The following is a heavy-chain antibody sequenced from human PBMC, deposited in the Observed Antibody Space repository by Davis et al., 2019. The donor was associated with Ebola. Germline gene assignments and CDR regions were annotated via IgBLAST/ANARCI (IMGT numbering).Heavy chain of an antibody. Sequence: GESLKISCTSSGFTFSSYAIHWVRQAPGKGLEWVAVISYDGSNKYYADSVKGRFTISRDNSKNTLYLQMNSLRAEDTAVYYCAKDDYHSGSPFDYWGQGTLVTVSS. CDR3: AKDDYHSGSPFDY. J-gene: IGHJ4*02. CDR1: GFTFSSYA. CDR2: ISYDGSNK. D-gene: IGHD1-26*01. V-gene: IGHV3-30-3*01.